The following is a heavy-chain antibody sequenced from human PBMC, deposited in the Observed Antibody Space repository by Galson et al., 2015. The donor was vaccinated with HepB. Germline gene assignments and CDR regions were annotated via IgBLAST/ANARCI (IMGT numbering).Heavy chain of an antibody. Sequence: ALRLSCAVSGFTFSINAMSWVRQAPGKGLEWVSVIYSGGGTYYADSVKGRFTISRDNSKNTLYLQMNSLRAEDTAVYYCARDLYYYDSSGGTDYWGQGTLVPVSS. CDR1: GFTFSINA. V-gene: IGHV3-66*02. CDR2: IYSGGGT. CDR3: ARDLYYYDSSGGTDY. D-gene: IGHD3-22*01. J-gene: IGHJ4*02.